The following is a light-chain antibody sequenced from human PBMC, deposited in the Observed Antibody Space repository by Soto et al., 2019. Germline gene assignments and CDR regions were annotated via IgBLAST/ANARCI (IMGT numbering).Light chain of an antibody. Sequence: IVLTQSPATLSVSPGERATLSCRASQSVSSNLAWYQQKPGQAPRLLIYGASTRATGIPARFSGSGSGTEFTLTISSLQSEDFAVYYCQQCNNWPTFGQGAKVEIK. CDR2: GAS. CDR3: QQCNNWPT. V-gene: IGKV3-15*01. CDR1: QSVSSN. J-gene: IGKJ1*01.